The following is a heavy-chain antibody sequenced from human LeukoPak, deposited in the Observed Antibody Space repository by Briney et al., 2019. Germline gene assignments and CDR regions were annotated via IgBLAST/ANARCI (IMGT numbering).Heavy chain of an antibody. Sequence: GRSLRLSCAASGFTFSSYAMHWVRQAPGKGLEWVAVISYDGSNKYYADSVKGRFTISRDNSKNTLYLQMNSLRAEDTAVYYCARSSAVVVITGVGFDYWGQGTLVTVSS. CDR1: GFTFSSYA. CDR2: ISYDGSNK. J-gene: IGHJ4*02. CDR3: ARSSAVVVITGVGFDY. D-gene: IGHD3-22*01. V-gene: IGHV3-30*01.